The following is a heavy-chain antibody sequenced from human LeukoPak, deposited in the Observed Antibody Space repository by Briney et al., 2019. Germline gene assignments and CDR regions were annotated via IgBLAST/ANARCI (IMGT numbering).Heavy chain of an antibody. CDR1: GFSISSYA. D-gene: IGHD5-18*01. CDR2: ISNGGSI. V-gene: IGHV3-64*01. J-gene: IGHJ4*02. CDR3: ARDFSYGSGFDY. Sequence: GGSLRLSCAASGFSISSYALHWVRQARGKGLQYVSGISNGGSIDYANSVKGRFTISRDNSKNTLYLQMGSLRPEDMAVYYCARDFSYGSGFDYWGQGILVTVSS.